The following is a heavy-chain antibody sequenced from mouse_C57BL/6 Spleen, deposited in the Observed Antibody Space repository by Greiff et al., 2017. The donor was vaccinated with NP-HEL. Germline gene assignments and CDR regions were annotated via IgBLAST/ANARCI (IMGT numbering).Heavy chain of an antibody. CDR3: AKKRGGSSPYAMDY. J-gene: IGHJ4*01. CDR1: GFSLTSYG. V-gene: IGHV2-5*01. D-gene: IGHD1-1*01. Sequence: QVQLKESGPGLVQPSQSLSITCTVSGFSLTSYGVHWVRQSPGKGLEWLGVIWRGGSTDYNAAFMSRLSITKYNSKSQVFFKMNSLQADDTAIYYCAKKRGGSSPYAMDYWGQGTSVTVSS. CDR2: IWRGGST.